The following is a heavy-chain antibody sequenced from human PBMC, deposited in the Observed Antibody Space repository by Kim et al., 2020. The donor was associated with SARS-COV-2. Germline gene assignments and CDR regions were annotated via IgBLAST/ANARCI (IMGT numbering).Heavy chain of an antibody. V-gene: IGHV1-18*01. D-gene: IGHD3-22*01. CDR1: GYTFTSYG. J-gene: IGHJ4*02. CDR2: ISAYNGNT. CDR3: ARDLPSYYDSSGPVDY. Sequence: ASVKVSCKASGYTFTSYGISWVRQAPGQGLEWMGWISAYNGNTNYAQKLQGRVTMTTDTSTSTAYMELRSLRSDDTAVYYCARDLPSYYDSSGPVDYWGQGTLVTVSS.